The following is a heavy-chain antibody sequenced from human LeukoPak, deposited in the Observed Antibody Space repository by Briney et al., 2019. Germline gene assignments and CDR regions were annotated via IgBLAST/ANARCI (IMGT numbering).Heavy chain of an antibody. D-gene: IGHD4-17*01. CDR3: AARDDYGDYDQFDY. Sequence: GGSLRLSWAASGFTFSSYSMNWVRQAPGKGLEWVSYISSSSSTIYYADSVKGRFTISRDNAKNSLYLQMNSLRAEDTAVYYCAARDDYGDYDQFDYWGQGTLVTVSS. V-gene: IGHV3-48*01. CDR1: GFTFSSYS. J-gene: IGHJ4*02. CDR2: ISSSSSTI.